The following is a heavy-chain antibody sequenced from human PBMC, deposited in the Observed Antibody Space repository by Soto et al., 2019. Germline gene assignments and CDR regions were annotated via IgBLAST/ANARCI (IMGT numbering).Heavy chain of an antibody. CDR3: THRSPAYGHDF. D-gene: IGHD3-10*01. Sequence: SGPTLVNPTKTLTQTCNFSDFSPTTRGGGVGWIRQPQGKALEWVALISWNDEQRYNPSLNSRLTVTKDPSKNHVVLTRTNVDPLNTATYYCTHRSPAYGHDFWGPGTLVTVSS. CDR1: DFSPTTRGGG. J-gene: IGHJ4*02. V-gene: IGHV2-5*01. CDR2: ISWNDEQ.